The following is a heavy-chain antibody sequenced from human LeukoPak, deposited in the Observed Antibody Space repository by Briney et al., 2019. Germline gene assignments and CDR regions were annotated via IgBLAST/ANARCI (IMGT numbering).Heavy chain of an antibody. J-gene: IGHJ4*02. V-gene: IGHV3-23*01. CDR2: ISGSGSNT. Sequence: PGGSLRLSCAASGFTFSDYGMSWVRQAPGKGLEWVSTISGSGSNTYYADSVKGRFTISRDNSRNTLYLQMNSLRAEDTAVYYCAKDGLASYYYDSRGYYFDYWGQGTLVTVSS. D-gene: IGHD3-22*01. CDR3: AKDGLASYYYDSRGYYFDY. CDR1: GFTFSDYG.